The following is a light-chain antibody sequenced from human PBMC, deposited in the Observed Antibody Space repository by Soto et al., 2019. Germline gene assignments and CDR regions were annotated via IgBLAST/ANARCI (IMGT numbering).Light chain of an antibody. CDR1: QHIHVW. CDR3: QQYNTYTWT. Sequence: DIQMTQSPSTLSASLGDRVTITCRASQHIHVWVAWYQQKPGKAPKLLIYDASSLQSGVSSRFIGGGSGTEFSLTISSLQPDDFATYYCQQYNTYTWTFGQGTKVEI. V-gene: IGKV1-5*01. CDR2: DAS. J-gene: IGKJ1*01.